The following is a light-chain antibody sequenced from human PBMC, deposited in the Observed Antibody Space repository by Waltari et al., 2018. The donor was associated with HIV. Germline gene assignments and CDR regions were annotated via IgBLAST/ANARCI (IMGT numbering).Light chain of an antibody. V-gene: IGKV3-11*01. CDR2: DAS. CDR3: QQRSNWPPGCT. Sequence: ELVLTQSPATLSLSPGERATLSCRASQSVRSYLAWYQQKPGQAPRLLIYDASNRATGIPARFSGSGSGTDFTLTISSLEPEDFAVYYCQQRSNWPPGCTFGQGTKLEIK. J-gene: IGKJ2*02. CDR1: QSVRSY.